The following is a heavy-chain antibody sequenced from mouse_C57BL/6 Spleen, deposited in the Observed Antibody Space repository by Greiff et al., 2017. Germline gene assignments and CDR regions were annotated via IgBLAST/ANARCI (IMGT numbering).Heavy chain of an antibody. D-gene: IGHD1-1*01. CDR2: IYPGSGNT. J-gene: IGHJ2*01. CDR3: ARLLRYYFDY. CDR1: GYSFTSYY. V-gene: IGHV1-66*01. Sequence: QVQLKESGPELVKPGASVKISCKASGYSFTSYYIHWVKQRPGPGLEWIGWIYPGSGNTKYNEKFKGKATLTADTSPSTAYMQLSSLTSEDSAVYYCARLLRYYFDYWGQGTTLTVSS.